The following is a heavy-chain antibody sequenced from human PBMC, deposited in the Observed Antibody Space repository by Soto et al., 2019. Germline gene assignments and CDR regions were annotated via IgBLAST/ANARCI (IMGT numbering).Heavy chain of an antibody. CDR1: GGTFSSYA. J-gene: IGHJ4*02. CDR3: ASVGYCSGGSCYSVEAPFDY. D-gene: IGHD2-15*01. Sequence: QVQLVQSGAEVKKPGSSVKVSCKASGGTFSSYAISWVRQAPGQGLEWMGGIIPIFGTANYAQKFQGRVTITADKSTRTAYKELSSLRSEDTAVYYCASVGYCSGGSCYSVEAPFDYWGQGTLVTVAS. V-gene: IGHV1-69*06. CDR2: IIPIFGTA.